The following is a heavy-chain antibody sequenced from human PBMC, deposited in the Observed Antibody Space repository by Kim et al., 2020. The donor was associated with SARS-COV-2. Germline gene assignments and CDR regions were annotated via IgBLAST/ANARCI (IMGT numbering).Heavy chain of an antibody. J-gene: IGHJ6*02. CDR3: ASYYCSGGSCYGMDV. CDR2: INPNSGGT. D-gene: IGHD2-15*01. V-gene: IGHV1-2*06. CDR1: GYTFTGYY. Sequence: ASVKVSCKASGYTFTGYYMPWVRQAPGQGLEWMGRINPNSGGTNYAQKFQGRVTMTRDTSISTAYMELSRLRSDDTAVYYCASYYCSGGSCYGMDVWGQGTTVTVSS.